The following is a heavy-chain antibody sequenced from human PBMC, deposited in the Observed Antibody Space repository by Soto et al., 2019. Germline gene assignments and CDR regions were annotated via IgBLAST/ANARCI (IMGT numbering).Heavy chain of an antibody. V-gene: IGHV3-30*18. D-gene: IGHD3-9*01. J-gene: IGHJ4*02. Sequence: GGSLRLSCAASGFTFSSYGMHWVRQAPGKGLEWVAVISYDGSNKYYADSVKGRFTISRDNSKNTLYLQMNSLRAEDTAVYYCAKDRQIRYFDWLLDYFDYWGQGTLVTVSS. CDR2: ISYDGSNK. CDR3: AKDRQIRYFDWLLDYFDY. CDR1: GFTFSSYG.